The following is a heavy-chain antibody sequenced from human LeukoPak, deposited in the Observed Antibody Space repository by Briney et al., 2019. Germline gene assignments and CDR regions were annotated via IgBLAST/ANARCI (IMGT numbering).Heavy chain of an antibody. CDR1: GGSISSSSYY. D-gene: IGHD3-10*01. J-gene: IGHJ4*02. Sequence: ASETLSLTCTVSGGSISSSSYYWSWIRQPPGKGLEWIGYIYYSGSTNYNPSLKSRVTISVDTSKNQFSLKLSSVTAADTAVYYCARAIWFGEYYFDYWGQGTLVTVSS. CDR2: IYYSGST. CDR3: ARAIWFGEYYFDY. V-gene: IGHV4-61*01.